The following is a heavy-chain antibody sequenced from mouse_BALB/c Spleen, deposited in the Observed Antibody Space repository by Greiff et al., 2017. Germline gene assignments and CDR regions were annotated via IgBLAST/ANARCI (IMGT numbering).Heavy chain of an antibody. CDR3: APQLGWFAY. J-gene: IGHJ3*01. Sequence: QVQLQQPGAELVKPGASVKLSCKASGYTFTSYWMHWVKQRPGQGLEWIGEINPSNGRTNYNEKFKSKATLTVDKSSSTAYMQLSSLTSEDSAVYYCAPQLGWFAYWGQGTLVTVSA. D-gene: IGHD4-1*02. V-gene: IGHV1S81*02. CDR1: GYTFTSYW. CDR2: INPSNGRT.